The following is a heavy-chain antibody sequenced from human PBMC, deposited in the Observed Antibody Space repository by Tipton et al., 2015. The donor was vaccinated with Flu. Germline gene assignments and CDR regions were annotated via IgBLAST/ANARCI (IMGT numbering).Heavy chain of an antibody. V-gene: IGHV3-53*01. CDR2: IYGGGTT. D-gene: IGHD2-2*01. CDR1: GFTVTSSY. J-gene: IGHJ6*02. CDR3: ARGPQVPVWPYYYGMDV. Sequence: SLRLSCAASGFTVTSSYMSWVRQAPGKGLEWVSVIYGGGTTDYAGSVKGRFTISRDKSKNALYLQMSSLRAEDTAVYYCARGPQVPVWPYYYGMDVWGQGTTVTVSS.